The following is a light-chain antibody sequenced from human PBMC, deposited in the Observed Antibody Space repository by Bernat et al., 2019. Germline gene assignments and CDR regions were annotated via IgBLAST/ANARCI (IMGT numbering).Light chain of an antibody. CDR2: DAS. CDR1: QSVSSY. CDR3: QQRFT. Sequence: EIVLTQSPATLSLSPGERATLSCRASQSVSSYLAWYQQKPGQAPSLLIYDASNRATGIPARFSGSGSLTDFTLALSSLEPEDFAVYYCQQRFTFGPGTKVDIK. J-gene: IGKJ3*01. V-gene: IGKV3-11*01.